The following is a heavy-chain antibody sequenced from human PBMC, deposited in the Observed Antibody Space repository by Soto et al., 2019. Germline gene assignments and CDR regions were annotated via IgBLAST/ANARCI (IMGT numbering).Heavy chain of an antibody. J-gene: IGHJ4*02. D-gene: IGHD5-18*01. V-gene: IGHV4-34*01. CDR2: INHSGST. CDR3: ARVHYIQRSTFDY. CDR1: GGSFSGYY. Sequence: TSETLSLTCAVYGGSFSGYYWSWIRQPPGKGLEWIGEINHSGSTNYNPSLKSRVTISVDTSKNQFSLKLSSVTAADTAVYYCARVHYIQRSTFDYWGQGTLVTVSS.